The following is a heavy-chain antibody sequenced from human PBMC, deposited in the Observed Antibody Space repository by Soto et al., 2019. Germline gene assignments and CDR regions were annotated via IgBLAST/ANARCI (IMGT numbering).Heavy chain of an antibody. J-gene: IGHJ6*02. CDR3: ASHSGSSPEGRYYYGMDV. CDR2: IIPIFGTA. Sequence: QVQLVQSGAEVKRRGSSMKVSCKASGGTFSSYAISWVRQAPGQGLEWMGGIIPIFGTADYAQKFQGRVTITADESTSTAYMELSSLRSEDTAVYYCASHSGSSPEGRYYYGMDVWGQGTTVTVSS. D-gene: IGHD1-26*01. V-gene: IGHV1-69*12. CDR1: GGTFSSYA.